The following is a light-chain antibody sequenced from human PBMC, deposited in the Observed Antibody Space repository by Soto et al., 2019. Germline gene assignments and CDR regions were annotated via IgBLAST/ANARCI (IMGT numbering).Light chain of an antibody. V-gene: IGKV1-5*03. Sequence: DIQMTQSPSTLSASVGDRVTITCRASQSISSWLAWYQQKPGKAPKLLIYKASNLENGVPSRFSASGSGTEVTLTISSLQPDDFATYYCQQYNSYQGTFGQGTKVEIK. J-gene: IGKJ1*01. CDR2: KAS. CDR3: QQYNSYQGT. CDR1: QSISSW.